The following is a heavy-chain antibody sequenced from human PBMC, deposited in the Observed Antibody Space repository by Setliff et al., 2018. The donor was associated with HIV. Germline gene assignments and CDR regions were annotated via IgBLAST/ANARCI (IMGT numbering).Heavy chain of an antibody. J-gene: IGHJ4*02. CDR1: GDSISSCISTHY. V-gene: IGHV4-61*01. D-gene: IGHD3-22*01. CDR3: ARDSDYYDSSGRHIRLFDF. CDR2: IFNSGTT. Sequence: PSETLSLTCTVSGDSISSCISTHYCTWIRQPPGAGLEWIGHIFNSGTTNYNPSLKSRVTISVDTSKNQFSLKLSSVTATDTAVYYCARDSDYYDSSGRHIRLFDFWGPGTLVTVSS.